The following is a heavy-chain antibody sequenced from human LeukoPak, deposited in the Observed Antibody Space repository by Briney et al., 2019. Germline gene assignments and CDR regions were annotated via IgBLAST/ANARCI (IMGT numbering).Heavy chain of an antibody. D-gene: IGHD3-10*01. CDR3: TRAAPPAGGYE. CDR2: INHSGST. V-gene: IGHV4-34*01. J-gene: IGHJ4*02. CDR1: GGSFSGYY. Sequence: SETLSLTCAVYGGSFSGYYWSWIRQPPGKGLEWIGEINHSGSTNYNPSLKSRVTISVDTSKNQFSLKLSSVTAADTAVYYCTRAAPPAGGYEWGQGTLVTVSS.